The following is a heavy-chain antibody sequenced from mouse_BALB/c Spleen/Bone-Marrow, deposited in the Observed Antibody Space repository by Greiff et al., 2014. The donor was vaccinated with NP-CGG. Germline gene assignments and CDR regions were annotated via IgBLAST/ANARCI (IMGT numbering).Heavy chain of an antibody. CDR1: GYTFTDYT. CDR3: ARPKGFALDY. Sequence: QVQLQQSGAELASPGASVKMSCKASGYTFTDYTIQWVKQRPGQGLEWIGYVNPRSGYANYNQKFKDKATLTADKSSSTAFMQLSSLTSEDSAVYYCARPKGFALDYWGQGTALTVPS. CDR2: VNPRSGYA. J-gene: IGHJ2*01. V-gene: IGHV1-4*01.